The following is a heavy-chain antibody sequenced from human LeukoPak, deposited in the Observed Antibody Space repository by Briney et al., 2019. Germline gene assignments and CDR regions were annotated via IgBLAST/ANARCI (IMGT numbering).Heavy chain of an antibody. CDR1: GFTFSNYN. CDR2: ISSGSTYI. V-gene: IGHV3-21*01. CDR3: ARDSYSGTDY. D-gene: IGHD5-12*01. J-gene: IGHJ4*02. Sequence: GGSLRLSCAASGFTFSNYNMNWVRQAPGKGLEWVSSISSGSTYIHYVDSVKGRFTISRDNAKNSLYLQMNSLRAEDTAVYYCARDSYSGTDYWGQGTLVTVPS.